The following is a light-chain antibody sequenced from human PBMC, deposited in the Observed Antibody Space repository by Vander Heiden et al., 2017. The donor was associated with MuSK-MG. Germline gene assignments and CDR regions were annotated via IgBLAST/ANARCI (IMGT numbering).Light chain of an antibody. V-gene: IGKV1-39*01. CDR1: QSSSSY. Sequence: DIQMTQSPSSLSASVGDRVTITCRASQSSSSYLNWYQQKPGKAPKLLIYAASSLQSGVPSRFSGSGSGTDFTLTISRLQPEDFATYYCQQSDSTLITFGQGTLVEIK. CDR2: AAS. CDR3: QQSDSTLIT. J-gene: IGKJ5*01.